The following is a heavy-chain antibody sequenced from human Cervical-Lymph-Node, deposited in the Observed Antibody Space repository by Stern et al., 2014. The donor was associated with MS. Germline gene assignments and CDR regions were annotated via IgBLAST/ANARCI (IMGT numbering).Heavy chain of an antibody. CDR2: ISTSGIT. J-gene: IGHJ4*02. V-gene: IGHV4-61*02. D-gene: IGHD3-10*01. CDR3: ARDRGRYYGSGTYIYYFDY. CDR1: GGSVSSGNYY. Sequence: QLQLQESGPGLVKPSQTLSLTCTVSGGSVSSGNYYWTWIRQPAGKGLEWIGRISTSGITNYNPSPKSRVTISVATSRKQFSLKLNPVTAADTAVYFCARDRGRYYGSGTYIYYFDYWGQGALVTVSS.